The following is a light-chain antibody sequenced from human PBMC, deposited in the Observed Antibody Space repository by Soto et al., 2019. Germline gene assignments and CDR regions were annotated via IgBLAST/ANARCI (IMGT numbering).Light chain of an antibody. CDR2: GAS. CDR3: QQRSNWPPIT. V-gene: IGKV3D-20*02. J-gene: IGKJ5*01. Sequence: IMLTQSPGTLSLTPGERAALSCRASQSVSSSYLAWYQQKPGQAPRLLIYGASNRATGIPDRFSGSGSGTDFTLTISRLEPEDFAVYYCQQRSNWPPITFGQGTRLEI. CDR1: QSVSSSY.